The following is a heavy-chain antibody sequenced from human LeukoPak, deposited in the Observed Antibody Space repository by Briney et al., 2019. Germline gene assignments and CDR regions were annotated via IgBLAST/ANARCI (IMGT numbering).Heavy chain of an antibody. CDR3: AKEEVGSGRYGAIDY. D-gene: IGHD3-10*01. CDR1: GFTFDDYA. Sequence: GGSLRLSCAASGFTFDDYAMHWVRQAPGKGLEWVSLISWDGGSTYYADSVKGRFTISRDNSKNSLYLQMNSLRAEDTALYYCAKEEVGSGRYGAIDYLGQGTLVTVSS. CDR2: ISWDGGST. V-gene: IGHV3-43D*03. J-gene: IGHJ4*02.